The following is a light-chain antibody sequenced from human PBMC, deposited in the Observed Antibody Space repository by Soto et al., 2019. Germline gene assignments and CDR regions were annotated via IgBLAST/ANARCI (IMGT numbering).Light chain of an antibody. CDR3: HQYGSSIT. J-gene: IGKJ5*01. V-gene: IGKV3-15*01. Sequence: EIVMTQSPAGLSASPGERATLSCRASQSISRNLAWYQQKPGQAPRLLIYGASTRATGVPARFSGSGSGTEFTLTISSLEPEDFAVFYCHQYGSSITFGQGTRLEIK. CDR2: GAS. CDR1: QSISRN.